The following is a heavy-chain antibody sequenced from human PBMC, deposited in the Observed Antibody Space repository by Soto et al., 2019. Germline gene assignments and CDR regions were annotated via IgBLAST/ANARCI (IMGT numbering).Heavy chain of an antibody. V-gene: IGHV3-33*01. J-gene: IGHJ3*02. CDR2: IWYDGSNK. Sequence: GGSLRLSCAASGFTFSSYGMHWVRQAPGKGLEWVAVIWYDGSNKYYADSVKGRFTISRDNSKNTLYLQMNSLRAEDTAVDYCARDPQQWLVAGAVDIWGQGTMVTVSS. D-gene: IGHD6-19*01. CDR1: GFTFSSYG. CDR3: ARDPQQWLVAGAVDI.